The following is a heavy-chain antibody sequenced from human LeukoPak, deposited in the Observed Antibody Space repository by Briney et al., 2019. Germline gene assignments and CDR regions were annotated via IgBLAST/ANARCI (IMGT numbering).Heavy chain of an antibody. V-gene: IGHV3-48*01. CDR1: GFTFSSYS. CDR3: TRTPDGVDY. J-gene: IGHJ4*02. Sequence: GGSLRLSCVASGFTFSSYSMNWVRQAPGKGLEWVSYISSGSSTKYYADSVKGRSTISRDNARNLVHLQMNSLRAEDTAVYYCTRTPDGVDYWGQGTLVTVSS. D-gene: IGHD3-10*01. CDR2: ISSGSSTK.